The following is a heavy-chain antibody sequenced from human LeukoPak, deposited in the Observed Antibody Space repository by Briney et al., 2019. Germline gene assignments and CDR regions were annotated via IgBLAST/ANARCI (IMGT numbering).Heavy chain of an antibody. CDR3: ARDKAVTTEVTQYFQH. V-gene: IGHV1-18*01. CDR2: ISAYNGYT. Sequence: ASVKVSCKPSGYTFTNYGFSWVRQAPGHGLEWMGWISAYNGYTDYAQKFQFRVTMTTDTSTSTAYMDPSSLRSDDTAVYSCARDKAVTTEVTQYFQHWGQGTLVTVSS. J-gene: IGHJ1*01. D-gene: IGHD4-23*01. CDR1: GYTFTNYG.